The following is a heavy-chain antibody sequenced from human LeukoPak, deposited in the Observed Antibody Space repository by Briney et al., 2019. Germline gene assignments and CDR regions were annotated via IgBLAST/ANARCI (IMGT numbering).Heavy chain of an antibody. CDR1: GYTFTGYY. J-gene: IGHJ4*02. Sequence: GASVKVSCTASGYTFTGYYMHWVRQAPGKGLEWMAFIRSDGSNKYYADSVKGRFTISRDNSKNTLYLQMNSLRAGDTAVYYCARILDSAWGELGYWGQGTLVTVSS. D-gene: IGHD6-19*01. CDR3: ARILDSAWGELGY. V-gene: IGHV3-30*02. CDR2: IRSDGSNK.